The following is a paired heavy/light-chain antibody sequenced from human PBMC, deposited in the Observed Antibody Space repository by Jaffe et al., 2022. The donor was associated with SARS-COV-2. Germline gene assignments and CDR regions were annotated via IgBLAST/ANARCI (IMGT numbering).Heavy chain of an antibody. CDR3: ANIKPTGYGLG. V-gene: IGHV3-30*18. CDR2: ISNDGSHK. CDR1: GFTFSAYG. J-gene: IGHJ4*02. Sequence: QVQLVESGGGVVQPGGSLRLSCAASGFTFSAYGMHWVRQAPGKGLEWVAVISNDGSHKYYADFVKGRFAISRDNSKNTLDLQMNSLRDEDTALYYCANIKPTGYGLGWGQGTLVTVSS. D-gene: IGHD3-9*01.
Light chain of an antibody. V-gene: IGKV3D-15*01. Sequence: DIVMTQSPAILSVSPGERATLSCRASQSVGSNLAWHQQKPGQAPRLLIYDASTRATDIPARFSGSGSGTEFTLTISNLQSEDFAVYYCQQYNSWYTFGQGTKLEIK. CDR3: QQYNSWYT. J-gene: IGKJ2*01. CDR2: DAS. CDR1: QSVGSN.